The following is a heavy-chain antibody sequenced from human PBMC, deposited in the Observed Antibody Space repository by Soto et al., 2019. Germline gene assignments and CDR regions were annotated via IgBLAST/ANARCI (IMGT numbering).Heavy chain of an antibody. CDR3: ARSGGNYWFDP. CDR2: IYAGGST. V-gene: IGHV3-66*01. D-gene: IGHD2-21*02. Sequence: EVQLVESGGGLVQPGGSMRLSCAAFGFTVSSNYMRWVRQAPGKGLECVSVIYAGGSTYYADSVKGRFTISRDNSKNTLYLQMNSLRAEDTGVYYCARSGGNYWFDPWGQGTLVTVSS. J-gene: IGHJ5*02. CDR1: GFTVSSNY.